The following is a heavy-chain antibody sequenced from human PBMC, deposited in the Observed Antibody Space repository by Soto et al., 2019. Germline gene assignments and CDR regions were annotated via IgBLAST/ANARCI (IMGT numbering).Heavy chain of an antibody. V-gene: IGHV3-23*01. CDR1: GFTFSSYA. J-gene: IGHJ4*02. D-gene: IGHD1-1*01. CDR2: ISGSGGTA. CDR3: AKGRGQNWNLAY. Sequence: EVQLLESGGGSVQPGGSLRLSCAASGFTFSSYAMHWVRRPPGQGLEWVSSISGSGGTAYYADSVKGRFSISRDSLVNTRYLQMNSLRAEDTAVYYCAKGRGQNWNLAYWGQGTLVTVSP.